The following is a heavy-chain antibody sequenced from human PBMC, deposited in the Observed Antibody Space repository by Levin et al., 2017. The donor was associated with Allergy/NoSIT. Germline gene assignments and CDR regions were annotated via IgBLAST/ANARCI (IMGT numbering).Heavy chain of an antibody. Sequence: ASVKVSCKASGYTFTSYYMHWVRQAPGQGLEWMGIINPSGGSTSYAQKFQGRVTMTRDTSTSTVYMELSSLRSEDTAVYYCARDYNSSGYFYYYYYGMDVWGQGTTVTVSS. V-gene: IGHV1-46*01. CDR2: INPSGGST. J-gene: IGHJ6*02. D-gene: IGHD3-22*01. CDR3: ARDYNSSGYFYYYYYGMDV. CDR1: GYTFTSYY.